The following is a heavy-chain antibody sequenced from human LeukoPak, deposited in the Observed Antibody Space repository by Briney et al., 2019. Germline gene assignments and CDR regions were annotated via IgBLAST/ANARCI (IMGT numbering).Heavy chain of an antibody. CDR3: ASGPRELLSGWFDP. V-gene: IGHV4-30-4*08. Sequence: PSQTLSLTCTVSGGSISSGDYYWSWIRQPPGKGLEWIGYIYYSGSTYYNSSLKSRVTISVDTSKNQFSLKLRSVTAADTAVYYCASGPRELLSGWFDPWGQGTLVTVSS. D-gene: IGHD1-26*01. CDR2: IYYSGST. CDR1: GGSISSGDYY. J-gene: IGHJ5*02.